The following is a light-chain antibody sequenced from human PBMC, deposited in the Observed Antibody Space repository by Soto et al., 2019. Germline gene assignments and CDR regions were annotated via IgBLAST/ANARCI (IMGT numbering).Light chain of an antibody. CDR2: WAS. V-gene: IGKV4-1*01. CDR1: QSVLYSSNNKNY. J-gene: IGKJ5*01. Sequence: DIVMTQSPDSLAVSLGERATINFKASQSVLYSSNNKNYLAWYQQKPGQPPKLLIYWASTRESGVPDRFSGSGSGTDFTLTISSLQPEDFATYYCQQSYSTPITFGQGTRLEI. CDR3: QQSYSTPIT.